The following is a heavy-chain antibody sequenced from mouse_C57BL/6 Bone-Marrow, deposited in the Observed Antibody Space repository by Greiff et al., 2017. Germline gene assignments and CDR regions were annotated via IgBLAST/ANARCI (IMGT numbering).Heavy chain of an antibody. J-gene: IGHJ2*01. CDR1: GYSITSGYY. CDR3: ARGLRNFDY. CDR2: ISYDGSN. D-gene: IGHD1-1*01. Sequence: VQLKESGPGLVKPSQSLSLTCSVTGYSITSGYYWNWIRQFPGNKLEWMGYISYDGSNNYNPSLKNRIYLTRDTSTNQCFMKLNSVTTEDTATYDSARGLRNFDYWGQGTTLTVSS. V-gene: IGHV3-6*01.